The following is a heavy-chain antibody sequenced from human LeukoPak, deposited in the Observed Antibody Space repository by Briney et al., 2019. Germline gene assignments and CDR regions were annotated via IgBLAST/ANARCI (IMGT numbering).Heavy chain of an antibody. Sequence: PSETLSLTCSVSGGPINNYYWSWIRQPPGKGLEWIGYIFYTGSTKYNPSLKSRVTISVDTSHNQLSLKLSSVTAADTAVYYCARVSVHGYSDYWGQGTLVTVSS. D-gene: IGHD2-8*01. J-gene: IGHJ4*02. V-gene: IGHV4-59*01. CDR3: ARVSVHGYSDY. CDR2: IFYTGST. CDR1: GGPINNYY.